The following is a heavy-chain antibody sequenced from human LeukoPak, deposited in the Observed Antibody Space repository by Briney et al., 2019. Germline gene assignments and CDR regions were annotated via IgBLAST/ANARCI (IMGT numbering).Heavy chain of an antibody. V-gene: IGHV1-18*01. CDR3: ARSTIGYCSGGSCYSLDYFDY. D-gene: IGHD2-15*01. Sequence: ASVKVSCKASGYTFTSYGISWVRQAPGQGLEWMGWISAYNGNTNYAQKLQGRVTITTDTSTSTASMELRSLRSDDTSVYYCARSTIGYCSGGSCYSLDYFDYWGQGTLVTVSS. J-gene: IGHJ4*02. CDR2: ISAYNGNT. CDR1: GYTFTSYG.